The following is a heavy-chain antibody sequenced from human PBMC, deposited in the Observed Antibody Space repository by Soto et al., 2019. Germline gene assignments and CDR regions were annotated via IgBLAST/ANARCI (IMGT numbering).Heavy chain of an antibody. CDR2: IYNSGRT. CDR1: GGSISSNIYH. Sequence: SETLSLTCTVSGGSISSNIYHWGWIRQPPGKGLEWIGRIYNSGRTYYNASLKSRVSISIDTSKNQFSLKLTSVTAADTAVYYCARHPVYATGWQMDYWGQGALVTVS. J-gene: IGHJ4*02. D-gene: IGHD2-2*01. V-gene: IGHV4-39*01. CDR3: ARHPVYATGWQMDY.